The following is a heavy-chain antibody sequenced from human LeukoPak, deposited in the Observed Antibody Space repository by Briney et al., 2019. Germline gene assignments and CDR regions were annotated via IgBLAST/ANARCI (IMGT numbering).Heavy chain of an antibody. V-gene: IGHV4-34*01. J-gene: IGHJ4*02. CDR1: GGSISSYY. D-gene: IGHD6-6*01. Sequence: PSETLSLTCTVSGGSISSYYWSWIRQPPGKGLEWIGEINHSGSTNYNPSLKSRVTISVDTSKNQFSLKLSSVTAADTAVYYCARGDASIAARGRNDYWGQGTLVTVSS. CDR2: INHSGST. CDR3: ARGDASIAARGRNDY.